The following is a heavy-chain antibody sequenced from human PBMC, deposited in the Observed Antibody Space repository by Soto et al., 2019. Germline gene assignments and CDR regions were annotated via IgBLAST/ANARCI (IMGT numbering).Heavy chain of an antibody. CDR3: VRDVESPGISGSWGAFDI. CDR1: GGSIRNYF. J-gene: IGHJ3*02. CDR2: IYSSGNT. Sequence: SEILSLTCTVSGGSIRNYFWTWIRQPAGKGLEWIGRIYSSGNTVYNASLKSRVTMSIDMSKNQFSLKLSSMTAADTAVYYCVRDVESPGISGSWGAFDIWGQGTVVTVSS. D-gene: IGHD1-20*01. V-gene: IGHV4-4*07.